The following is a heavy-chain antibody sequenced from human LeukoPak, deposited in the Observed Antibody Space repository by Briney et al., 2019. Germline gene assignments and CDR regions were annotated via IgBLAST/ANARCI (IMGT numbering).Heavy chain of an antibody. D-gene: IGHD3-22*01. J-gene: IGHJ5*02. Sequence: SETLSLTCTVSGGSINSGDYYWGWIRQPPGKGLEWIGSIYYSGNTYYNPSLKSRVTISVDTSKNQFSLKLSSVTAADTAVYYCARSTMYYYDSSGPTWGQGTLVTVSS. CDR3: ARSTMYYYDSSGPT. CDR2: IYYSGNT. CDR1: GGSINSGDYY. V-gene: IGHV4-39*01.